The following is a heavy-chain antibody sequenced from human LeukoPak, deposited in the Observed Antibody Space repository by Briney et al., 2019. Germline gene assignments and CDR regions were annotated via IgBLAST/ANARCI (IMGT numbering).Heavy chain of an antibody. J-gene: IGHJ4*02. D-gene: IGHD3-22*01. CDR2: IYTSGST. V-gene: IGHV4-4*07. CDR3: ARDGDNYYDSSGYKTPFDY. Sequence: PSETLSLTCTVSGGSISSYYWSWIRHRAGTGLEWIGRIYTSGSTNYNPSLKSRVTISVDKSKNQFSLKLSSVTAADTAVYYCARDGDNYYDSSGYKTPFDYWGQGTLVTVSS. CDR1: GGSISSYY.